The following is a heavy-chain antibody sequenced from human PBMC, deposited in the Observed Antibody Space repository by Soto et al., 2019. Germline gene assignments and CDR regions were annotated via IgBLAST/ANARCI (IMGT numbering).Heavy chain of an antibody. CDR3: VKRSGYSYEVAPFYTMDV. V-gene: IGHV3-64D*06. D-gene: IGHD5-18*01. CDR2: VVNTGAST. Sequence: WGSLRLSCSASGFSFRNFAIHWVRQAPGKGLEYVSGVVNTGASTYYADSVKGRFTISRDNSKNTLHLQMSSLKPEDTAVYFCVKRSGYSYEVAPFYTMDVWGQGTTVTVSS. J-gene: IGHJ6*02. CDR1: GFSFRNFA.